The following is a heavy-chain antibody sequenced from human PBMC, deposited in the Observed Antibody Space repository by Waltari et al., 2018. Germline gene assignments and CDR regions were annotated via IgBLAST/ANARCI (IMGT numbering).Heavy chain of an antibody. CDR2: ISSSSSYI. V-gene: IGHV3-21*01. Sequence: EVQLVESGGGLVKPGGSLRLSCAASGFTFSSYSMNWVRQAPGKGLGWVSTISSSSSYIYYADSVEGRFTISRDNAKNSLYLQMNSLRAEDTAVYYCARDDYESQNYWGQGTLVTVSS. CDR3: ARDDYESQNY. D-gene: IGHD4-17*01. CDR1: GFTFSSYS. J-gene: IGHJ4*02.